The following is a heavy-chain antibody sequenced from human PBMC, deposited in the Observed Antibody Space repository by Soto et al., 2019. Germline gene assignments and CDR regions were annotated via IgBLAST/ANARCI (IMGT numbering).Heavy chain of an antibody. CDR1: GGSIDSSSYY. CDR2: LYYTGTT. CDR3: GAYCSITDCYDWFDP. D-gene: IGHD2-2*01. V-gene: IGHV4-39*01. Sequence: SDTLSLTFSVFGGSIDSSSYYFGWIRQPPGKGLEWMGSLYYTGTTSYYSSLKSRVTISADKSQNQFSLRLSSVPDADTAVYYCGAYCSITDCYDWFDPWGQGTLVTVSS. J-gene: IGHJ5*02.